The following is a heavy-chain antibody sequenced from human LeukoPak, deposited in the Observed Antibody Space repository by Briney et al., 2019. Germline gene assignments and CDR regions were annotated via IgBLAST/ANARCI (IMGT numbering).Heavy chain of an antibody. D-gene: IGHD1-26*01. CDR3: AREYPKGGSYRFDP. V-gene: IGHV4-59*12. J-gene: IGHJ5*02. CDR2: IYYSGST. Sequence: SETLSLTCTVSGGSISSYYWSWIRQPPGKGLEWIGYIYYSGSTNYNPSLKSRVTISVDTSKNHFSLRLSSVTAADTSVYYCAREYPKGGSYRFDPWGQGTLATVSS. CDR1: GGSISSYY.